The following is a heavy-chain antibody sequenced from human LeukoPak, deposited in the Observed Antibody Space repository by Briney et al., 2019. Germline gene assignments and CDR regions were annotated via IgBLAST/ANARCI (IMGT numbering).Heavy chain of an antibody. D-gene: IGHD4-17*01. Sequence: GGSLRLSCAASGFTFSSYAMSWVRQAPGKGLEWVSAISGSGGSTYYADSVKGRFTISRDNCKNTLYLQMNSLRAEDTAVYYCAKDDYGDYDGWFDPWGQGTLVTVSS. V-gene: IGHV3-23*01. CDR2: ISGSGGST. J-gene: IGHJ5*02. CDR1: GFTFSSYA. CDR3: AKDDYGDYDGWFDP.